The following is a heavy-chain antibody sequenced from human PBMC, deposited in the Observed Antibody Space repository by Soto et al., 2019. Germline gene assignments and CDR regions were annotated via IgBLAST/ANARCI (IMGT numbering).Heavy chain of an antibody. CDR3: ARAYVDTAMVFDY. J-gene: IGHJ4*02. V-gene: IGHV1-46*01. CDR2: INPSGGST. D-gene: IGHD5-18*01. Sequence: QVQLVQSGAEVKKPGASVKLSCKTSGYTFTSYYMNWVRQAPGQGLEWMGIINPSGGSTTYAQKFQGRVTMTRDTSTSTVYMELSSLRSEDTAVYYCARAYVDTAMVFDYWGQGTLVTVSS. CDR1: GYTFTSYY.